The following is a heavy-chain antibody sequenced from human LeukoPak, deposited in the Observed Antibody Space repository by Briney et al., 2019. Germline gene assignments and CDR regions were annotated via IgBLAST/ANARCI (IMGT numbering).Heavy chain of an antibody. J-gene: IGHJ4*02. CDR2: INPNSGGT. Sequence: ASVKVSCKASGYTFTGYYMHWVRQAPGQGLEWMGWINPNSGGTNYAQKFQGRVTMTRDTSISTAYMELSRLRSDDTAVYYCARFNGRGVSNDYWGQGTLVTVSA. V-gene: IGHV1-2*02. D-gene: IGHD3-10*01. CDR1: GYTFTGYY. CDR3: ARFNGRGVSNDY.